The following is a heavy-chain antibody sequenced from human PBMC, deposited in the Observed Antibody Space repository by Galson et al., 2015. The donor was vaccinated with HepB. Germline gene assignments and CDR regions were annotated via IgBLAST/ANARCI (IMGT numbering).Heavy chain of an antibody. D-gene: IGHD6-6*01. V-gene: IGHV1-18*01. CDR1: GYTFTSYG. Sequence: SCKASGYTFTSYGISWVRQAPGQGLEWMGWISAYNGNTNYAQKLQGRVTMTTDTSTSTAYMELRSLRSDDTAVYYCARDLYALEYSSSSTGYWGQGTLVTVSS. CDR2: ISAYNGNT. J-gene: IGHJ4*02. CDR3: ARDLYALEYSSSSTGY.